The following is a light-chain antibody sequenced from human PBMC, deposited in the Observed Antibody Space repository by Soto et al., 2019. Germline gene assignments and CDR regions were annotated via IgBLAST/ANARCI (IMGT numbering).Light chain of an antibody. CDR3: QQYNIYWT. Sequence: DIQMTQSPSTLSASVGDRVTITCRASQSISSWLAWYQQKPGKAPKLLIYKASSLESGVPSRFSGSGSGTEFTLDISSRQPDDFGSYYNQQYNIYWTSGQGPKGKIK. V-gene: IGKV1-5*03. CDR2: KAS. J-gene: IGKJ1*01. CDR1: QSISSW.